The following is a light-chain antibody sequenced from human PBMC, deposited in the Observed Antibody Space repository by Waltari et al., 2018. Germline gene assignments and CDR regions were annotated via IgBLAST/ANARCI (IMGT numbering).Light chain of an antibody. Sequence: NFMLTQPHSVSESPGKTVTISCTRSSGSIASNYVQWSQQAPGSSPTTVIYKDNQRPAGVPVRFSCSIDSSSNSASLTISGLKTDDEADYYCQSYDRSNQVFGGGTKLTVL. CDR1: SGSIASNY. CDR2: KDN. V-gene: IGLV6-57*01. CDR3: QSYDRSNQV. J-gene: IGLJ2*01.